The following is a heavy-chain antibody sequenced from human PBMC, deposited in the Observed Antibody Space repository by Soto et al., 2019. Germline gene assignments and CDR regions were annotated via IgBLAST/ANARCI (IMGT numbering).Heavy chain of an antibody. CDR2: IYFSGST. Sequence: TLSLTCTVSGGSISSGGYYWSWIRQHPGKGLEWIGYIYFSGSTYYNPSLKSRVTISVDTSKNQFSLNLSSVTAADTAVYYCARLDLRPNWFDPWGQGTQVTVSS. CDR1: GGSISSGGYY. V-gene: IGHV4-31*03. J-gene: IGHJ5*02. CDR3: ARLDLRPNWFDP. D-gene: IGHD2-2*03.